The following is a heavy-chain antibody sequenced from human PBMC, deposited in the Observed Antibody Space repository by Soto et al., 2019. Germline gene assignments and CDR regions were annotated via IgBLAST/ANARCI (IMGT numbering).Heavy chain of an antibody. CDR3: ARGTMVRGVMTFDP. CDR1: GDRFTSFG. V-gene: IGHV1-18*01. D-gene: IGHD3-10*01. CDR2: IAPYNGNT. Sequence: ASVKVSCKASGDRFTSFGISWVRQAPGQGLEWMGWIAPYNGNTNYGKKFQGRVTLTTDTSTSTAYMELGSLTSDDTAVYYCARGTMVRGVMTFDPWGQGTLVPVSS. J-gene: IGHJ5*02.